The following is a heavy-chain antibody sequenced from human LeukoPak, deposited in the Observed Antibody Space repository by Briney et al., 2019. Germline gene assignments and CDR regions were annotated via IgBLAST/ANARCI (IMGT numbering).Heavy chain of an antibody. CDR1: GFTFSNAW. D-gene: IGHD3-3*01. V-gene: IGHV3-15*01. CDR3: TTDLGLGDFWSGYAFDI. J-gene: IGHJ3*02. Sequence: GGSLRLSCAASGFTFSNAWMSWVRQAPGKGLEWVGRIKNKTDGGTTDYAAPVKGRFTISRDDSKNMLYLQMNSLKTEDTAVYYCTTDLGLGDFWSGYAFDIWGQGTMVTVSS. CDR2: IKNKTDGGTT.